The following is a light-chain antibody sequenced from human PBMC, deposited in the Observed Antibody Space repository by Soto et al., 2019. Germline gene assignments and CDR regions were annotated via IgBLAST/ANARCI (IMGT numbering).Light chain of an antibody. V-gene: IGKV3-15*01. J-gene: IGKJ1*01. Sequence: DIDLTQSPPILSVSPGEGATLSCRSSQRISTNLAWYQHIPGQPPRLLIVSSSRRPTDVPARFSGSGSGTDFTLTISSLQSEDSAFYYCQQYNNLPPTFGQGTKVDIK. CDR3: QQYNNLPPT. CDR1: QRISTN. CDR2: SSS.